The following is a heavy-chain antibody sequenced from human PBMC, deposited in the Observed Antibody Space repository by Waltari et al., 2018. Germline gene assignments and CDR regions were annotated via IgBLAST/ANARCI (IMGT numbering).Heavy chain of an antibody. CDR1: GFNFSSYG. Sequence: QVQLVESGGGVVQPGRSLRLSCAASGFNFSSYGMHWVRQAPGKGLEWVAVIWYDGSNKYYADSVKGRFTISRDNSKNTLYLQMNSLRAEDTAVYYCAKDGSIAAAPYYYYYMDVWGKGTTVTVSS. CDR3: AKDGSIAAAPYYYYYMDV. D-gene: IGHD6-13*01. V-gene: IGHV3-30*18. J-gene: IGHJ6*03. CDR2: IWYDGSNK.